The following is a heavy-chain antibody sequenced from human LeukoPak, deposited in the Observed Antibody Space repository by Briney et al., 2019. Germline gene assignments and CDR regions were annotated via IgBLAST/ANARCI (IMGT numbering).Heavy chain of an antibody. CDR1: GYTFTGYY. Sequence: ASVKVSCKASGYTFTGYYMHWVRQAPGQGLEWMGWINPNSGGTNYAQKFQGRVTMTRDTSISTAYMELSRLRSDDTAVYYCARDNAHYYYGSGSSHFDYWGQGTLVTVSS. CDR2: INPNSGGT. V-gene: IGHV1-2*02. J-gene: IGHJ4*02. D-gene: IGHD3-10*01. CDR3: ARDNAHYYYGSGSSHFDY.